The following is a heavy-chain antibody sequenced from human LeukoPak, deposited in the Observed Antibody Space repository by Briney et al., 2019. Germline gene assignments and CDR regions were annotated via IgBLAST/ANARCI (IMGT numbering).Heavy chain of an antibody. Sequence: SETLSLTCAVYGGSFSGYYWSWIRQPPGKGPEWIGEINHSGSTNYNPSLKSRVTISVDTSKNQFSLKLSSVTAADTAVYYCARRLAARRPIDYWGQGTLVTVSS. D-gene: IGHD6-6*01. CDR3: ARRLAARRPIDY. V-gene: IGHV4-34*01. CDR2: INHSGST. J-gene: IGHJ4*02. CDR1: GGSFSGYY.